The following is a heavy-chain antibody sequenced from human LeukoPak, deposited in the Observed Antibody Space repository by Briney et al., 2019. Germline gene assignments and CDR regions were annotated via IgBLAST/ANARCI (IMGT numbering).Heavy chain of an antibody. Sequence: GESLQISCKGSGYSFTSYWIGWVRQMPGKGLEWMGIIYPGDSDARYSPSFQGQVTISADKSISTAYLQWSSLKASDTAMYYCARLGTFDSSGYYLQAFDIWGQGTMVTVSS. CDR2: IYPGDSDA. J-gene: IGHJ3*02. V-gene: IGHV5-51*01. CDR1: GYSFTSYW. D-gene: IGHD3-22*01. CDR3: ARLGTFDSSGYYLQAFDI.